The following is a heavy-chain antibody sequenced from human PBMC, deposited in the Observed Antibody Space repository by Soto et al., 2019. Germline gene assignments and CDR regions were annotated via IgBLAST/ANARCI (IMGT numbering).Heavy chain of an antibody. D-gene: IGHD4-17*01. CDR3: ARDMTTGYGMDV. Sequence: PGGSLRLSCAASGFTVSSNYMSWVRQAPGKGLEWVSVIYSGGSTYYADSVKGRFTISRDNSKNTLYLQMNSLRVEDTAVYYCARDMTTGYGMDVWGQGTTVTVSS. CDR1: GFTVSSNY. J-gene: IGHJ6*02. CDR2: IYSGGST. V-gene: IGHV3-66*01.